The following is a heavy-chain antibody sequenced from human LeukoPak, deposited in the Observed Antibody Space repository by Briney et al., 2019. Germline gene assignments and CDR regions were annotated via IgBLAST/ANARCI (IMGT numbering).Heavy chain of an antibody. CDR2: IKQDGSEK. Sequence: GGSLRLSCAASGFTLSSYWMGWVRPAPGPGLEWVANIKQDGSEKYHVVSVTGRFTISRDNAKSSLYLQMNSVRAEDTAVYYCARDRIAAAGTFDYWGQGTLGTVSS. CDR3: ARDRIAAAGTFDY. J-gene: IGHJ4*02. D-gene: IGHD6-13*01. CDR1: GFTLSSYW. V-gene: IGHV3-7*01.